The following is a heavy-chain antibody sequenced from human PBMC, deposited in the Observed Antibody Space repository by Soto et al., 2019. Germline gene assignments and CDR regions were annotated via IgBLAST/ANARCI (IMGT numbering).Heavy chain of an antibody. V-gene: IGHV3-48*02. D-gene: IGHD3-9*01. CDR1: GFTFSSYS. CDR2: ISSSSSTI. Sequence: PGGSLRLSCAASGFTFSSYSMNWVRQAPGKGQEWVSYISSSSSTIYYADSVKGRFTISRDNAKNSLYLQMNSLRDEDTAVYYCSIDEYYDILTGATSYGMDVWGQGTTVTVSS. J-gene: IGHJ6*02. CDR3: SIDEYYDILTGATSYGMDV.